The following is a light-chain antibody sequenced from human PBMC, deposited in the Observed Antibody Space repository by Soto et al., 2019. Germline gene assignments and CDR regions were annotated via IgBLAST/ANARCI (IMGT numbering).Light chain of an antibody. CDR1: QSVGGNY. J-gene: IGKJ2*01. V-gene: IGKV3-20*01. Sequence: EIVLTQSPGTLSLSPGERATLSCRASQSVGGNYLAWYQQKPGQAPRLLVYAASTRATGIPDRFSGSGSGTDFSLTISRLEPEDFAVYYCQQYGSSLQTFGQGTKLEIK. CDR3: QQYGSSLQT. CDR2: AAS.